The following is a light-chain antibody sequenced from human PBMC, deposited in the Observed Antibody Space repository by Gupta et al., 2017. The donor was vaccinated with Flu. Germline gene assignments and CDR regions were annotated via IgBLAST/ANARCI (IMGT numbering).Light chain of an antibody. CDR3: QQEDNTPKT. CDR2: WAS. V-gene: IGKV4-1*01. Sequence: DIAMTQSPDSLAVSLGERATINCKSSQSVLYSSNNKNYLAWYQQKPGQPPKLLIYWASTRESGVPDRFSGSGSGTDFTLTISSLQAEDVAVYYCQQEDNTPKTSGQGTKVEIK. CDR1: QSVLYSSNNKNY. J-gene: IGKJ1*01.